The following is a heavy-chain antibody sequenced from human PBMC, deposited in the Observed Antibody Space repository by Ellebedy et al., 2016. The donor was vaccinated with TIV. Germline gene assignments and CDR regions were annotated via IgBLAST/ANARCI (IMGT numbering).Heavy chain of an antibody. J-gene: IGHJ3*02. Sequence: ASVKVSCXASGYTFTGYYMHWVRQAPGQGLEWMGWINPNSGGTNYAQKFQGRVTMTRDTSISTAYMELSRLRSDDTAVYYCARAMADCSSTSCHGAFDIWGQGTMVTVSS. CDR3: ARAMADCSSTSCHGAFDI. CDR1: GYTFTGYY. V-gene: IGHV1-2*02. D-gene: IGHD2-2*01. CDR2: INPNSGGT.